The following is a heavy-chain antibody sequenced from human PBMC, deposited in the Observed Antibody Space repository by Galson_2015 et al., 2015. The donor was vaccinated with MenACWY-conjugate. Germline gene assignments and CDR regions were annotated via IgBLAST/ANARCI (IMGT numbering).Heavy chain of an antibody. CDR3: ASVWMVRGLFDY. CDR1: GFTFSNFW. J-gene: IGHJ4*02. Sequence: SLRLSCAASGFTFSNFWMGWVRQAPGKGLEWVANIKQDGSEKYYGDSVKGRFTISRDNAKKSLYLQMNSLRAEDTAVYYCASVWMVRGLFDYWGQGTLVTVFS. CDR2: IKQDGSEK. D-gene: IGHD3-10*01. V-gene: IGHV3-7*03.